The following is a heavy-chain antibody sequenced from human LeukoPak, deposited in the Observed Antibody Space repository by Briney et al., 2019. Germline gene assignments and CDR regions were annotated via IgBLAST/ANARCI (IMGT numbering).Heavy chain of an antibody. J-gene: IGHJ5*02. CDR2: MNPDSGNT. D-gene: IGHD3-16*01. Sequence: ASVKVYCKASGHTLTYYDVNWVRQATGQGLEWMGWMNPDSGNTYYAQKFQDRLTMTRNSSISTAYMELSSLRSEDTALYYCALGVDLWGQGTLVTVSS. CDR3: ALGVDL. V-gene: IGHV1-8*01. CDR1: GHTLTYYD.